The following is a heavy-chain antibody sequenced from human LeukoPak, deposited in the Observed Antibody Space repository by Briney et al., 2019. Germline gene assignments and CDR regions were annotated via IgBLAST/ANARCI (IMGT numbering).Heavy chain of an antibody. J-gene: IGHJ4*02. CDR2: ISGSGGST. Sequence: GGSLRLPCAASRFTFSSYAMSWVRQAPGKGLEWVSAISGSGGSTYYADSVKGRFTISRDNSKNTLYLQMNSLRAEDTAVYYCAKALRRYSSGYYFDYWGQGTLVTVSS. V-gene: IGHV3-23*01. D-gene: IGHD3-22*01. CDR1: RFTFSSYA. CDR3: AKALRRYSSGYYFDY.